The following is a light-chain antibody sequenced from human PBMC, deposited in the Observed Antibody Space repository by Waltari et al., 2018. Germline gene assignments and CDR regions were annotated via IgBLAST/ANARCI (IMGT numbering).Light chain of an antibody. V-gene: IGKV4-1*01. J-gene: IGKJ3*01. CDR1: QSVLYTSNNMNY. Sequence: DIVMNQSPDSLAVSLGERATINCKSSQSVLYTSNNMNYLAWYQQRPGQPPKLLIYWASTRESGVPDRVSGSGSGTDFTLTISSLQAEDGALYYCQQYYSTPFTFGPGTKVEIK. CDR2: WAS. CDR3: QQYYSTPFT.